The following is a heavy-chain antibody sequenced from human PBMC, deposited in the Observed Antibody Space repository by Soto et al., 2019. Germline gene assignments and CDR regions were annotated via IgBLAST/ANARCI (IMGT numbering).Heavy chain of an antibody. D-gene: IGHD3-22*01. CDR3: ARGQDDSSKFFWFDP. Sequence: SVKVSCKASGFTFTSSAVQWVRQARGQRLEWIGWIVVGSGNTNYAQKFQERVTITRDMSTSTAYMELSSLGSEDTAVYYCARGQDDSSKFFWFDPWGQGTLVTVSS. CDR2: IVVGSGNT. CDR1: GFTFTSSA. J-gene: IGHJ5*02. V-gene: IGHV1-58*01.